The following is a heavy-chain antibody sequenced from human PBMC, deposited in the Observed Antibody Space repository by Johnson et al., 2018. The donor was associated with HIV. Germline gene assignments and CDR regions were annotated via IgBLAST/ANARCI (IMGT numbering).Heavy chain of an antibody. J-gene: IGHJ3*02. D-gene: IGHD3-22*01. V-gene: IGHV3-11*04. CDR3: ARAGAGWNYDSSAADAFDI. CDR1: GFTFSDYY. CDR2: ISSSGSTI. Sequence: QVKLVESGGGLVKPGGSLRLSCAASGFTFSDYYMSWIRQAPGKGLEWVSYISSSGSTIYYADSVKGRFTISRDNATNSLYLQMNSLRAEDTAVYYCARAGAGWNYDSSAADAFDIWGQGTMVTVSS.